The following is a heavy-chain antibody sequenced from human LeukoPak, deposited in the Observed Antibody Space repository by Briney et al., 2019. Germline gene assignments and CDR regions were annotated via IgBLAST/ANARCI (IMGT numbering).Heavy chain of an antibody. CDR3: AKEHFDYGDYGGNFDY. V-gene: IGHV3-30*18. CDR1: GFTFSSYG. D-gene: IGHD4-17*01. CDR2: ISYDGSNK. Sequence: GGSLRLSCAASGFTFSSYGMHWVRQAPGKGLEWVAVISYDGSNKYYADSVKGRFTISRDNSKNTLYLQMNSLRAEDTAVYYCAKEHFDYGDYGGNFDYWGQGTLVTVSS. J-gene: IGHJ4*02.